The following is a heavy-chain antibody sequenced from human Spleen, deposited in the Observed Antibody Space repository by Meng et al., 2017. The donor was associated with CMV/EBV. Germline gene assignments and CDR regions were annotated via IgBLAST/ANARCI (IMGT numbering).Heavy chain of an antibody. D-gene: IGHD1-26*01. J-gene: IGHJ4*02. V-gene: IGHV4-59*01. CDR3: ARREPGEWDFDY. CDR2: IYYSGST. Sequence: CTVSGGSISSYYWSWIRQPPGKGLEWIGYIYYSGSTNYNPSLKSRVTISVDTSKNQFSLKLSSVTAADTAVYYCARREPGEWDFDYWGQGTLVTVSS. CDR1: GGSISSYY.